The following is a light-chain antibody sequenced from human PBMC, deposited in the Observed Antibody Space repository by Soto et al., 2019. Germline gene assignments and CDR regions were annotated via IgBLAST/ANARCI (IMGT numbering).Light chain of an antibody. CDR1: SGHSSYI. J-gene: IGLJ3*02. CDR3: ETWDRDTWV. Sequence: QLVLTQSSSASASLGSSVKLTCTLSSGHSSYIIAWHQQQPGKAPRYLMKLERSGSFNKGSGVPDRFSGSSSGADRYLTISNLQFEDEADYFCETWDRDTWVFGGGTKVTVL. CDR2: LERSGSF. V-gene: IGLV4-60*02.